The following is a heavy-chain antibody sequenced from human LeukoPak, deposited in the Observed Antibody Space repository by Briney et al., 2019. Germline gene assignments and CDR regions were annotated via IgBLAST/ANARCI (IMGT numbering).Heavy chain of an antibody. J-gene: IGHJ4*02. V-gene: IGHV3-21*01. CDR2: ISSSSSYI. D-gene: IGHD2-2*01. CDR1: GFTFSSYS. CDR3: ARVPAVGGYCSSTSCPHDDY. Sequence: GRSLRLSCAASGFTFSSYSMNWVRQAPGKGLEWVSSISSSSSYIYYADSVKGRFTISRDNAKNSLYLQMNSLRAEDTAVYYCARVPAVGGYCSSTSCPHDDYWGQGTLVTVSS.